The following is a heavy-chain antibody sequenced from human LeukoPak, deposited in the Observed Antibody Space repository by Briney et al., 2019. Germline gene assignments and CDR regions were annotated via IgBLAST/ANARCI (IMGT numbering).Heavy chain of an antibody. CDR2: IIPIFGTA. Sequence: SVKVSCKASGGTFISYAISWVRQAPGQGLEWMGGIIPIFGTANYAQKFQGRVTITADKSTSTAYMELSSLRSEDTAVYYCASTSGPGSYLVDYWGQGTLVTVSS. CDR1: GGTFISYA. V-gene: IGHV1-69*06. D-gene: IGHD3-10*01. CDR3: ASTSGPGSYLVDY. J-gene: IGHJ4*02.